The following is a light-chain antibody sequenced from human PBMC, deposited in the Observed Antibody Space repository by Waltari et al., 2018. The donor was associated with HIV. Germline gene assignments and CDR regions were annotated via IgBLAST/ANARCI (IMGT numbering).Light chain of an antibody. CDR2: GAS. V-gene: IGKV3-20*01. Sequence: NVLTQSPGTLSLSPGERATLSCRASQSLNSSYLAWYHHKPGQAPRLLIYGASSRATGIPDRFSGSGSGTDFTLIISRLEPEDFAVYYCQQHGSSPWTFGQGTKVEIK. J-gene: IGKJ1*01. CDR1: QSLNSSY. CDR3: QQHGSSPWT.